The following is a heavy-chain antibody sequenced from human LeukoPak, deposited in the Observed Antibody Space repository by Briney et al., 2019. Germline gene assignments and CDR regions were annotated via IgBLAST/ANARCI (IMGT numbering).Heavy chain of an antibody. V-gene: IGHV3-11*01. CDR1: GSSLRNYY. CDR3: ARASGEGGSSLVYSYYSMDF. Sequence: GGSLRLSCVASGSSLRNYYMTGIRQPPGKGVDGVAYICGSGNNIYYADSVKGRFTGSRDNTKNLLYLQMNALRAEDAAVYYCARASGEGGSSLVYSYYSMDFWGKGTKVTVSS. CDR2: ICGSGNNI. J-gene: IGHJ6*03. D-gene: IGHD1-26*01.